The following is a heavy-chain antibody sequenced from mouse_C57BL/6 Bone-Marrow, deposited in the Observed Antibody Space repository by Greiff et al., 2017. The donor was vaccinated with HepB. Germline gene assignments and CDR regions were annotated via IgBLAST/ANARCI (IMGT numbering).Heavy chain of an antibody. CDR1: GYTFTSYW. J-gene: IGHJ1*03. Sequence: EVQLQQSGTVLARPGASVKMSCKTSGYTFTSYWMHWVKQRPGQGLEWIGAIYPGNSDTSYNQKFKGKAKLTAVTSASTAYMELSSLTNEDSAVYYCSGDGSSLWYFDVWRTGTTVTVSS. CDR3: SGDGSSLWYFDV. CDR2: IYPGNSDT. D-gene: IGHD1-1*01. V-gene: IGHV1-5*01.